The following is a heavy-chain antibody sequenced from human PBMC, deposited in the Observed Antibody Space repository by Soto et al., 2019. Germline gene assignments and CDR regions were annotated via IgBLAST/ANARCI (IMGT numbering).Heavy chain of an antibody. CDR2: IYYSGST. CDR3: ARTIVDYYELNDAFDI. CDR1: GGSISSGDYY. V-gene: IGHV4-30-4*01. D-gene: IGHD3-22*01. Sequence: QVQLQESGPGLVKPSQTLSLTCTVSGGSISSGDYYWSWIRQPPGKGLEWIGYIYYSGSTYYNPSLKSRVTISVDTSKNQFSLKLSSVTAADTAVYYCARTIVDYYELNDAFDIWGQGTMVTVSS. J-gene: IGHJ3*02.